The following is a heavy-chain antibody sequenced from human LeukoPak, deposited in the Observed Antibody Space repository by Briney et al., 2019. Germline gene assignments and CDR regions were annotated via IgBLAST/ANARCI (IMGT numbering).Heavy chain of an antibody. D-gene: IGHD6-13*01. CDR2: IYYSGST. CDR1: GGSISSGGYY. V-gene: IGHV4-31*03. Sequence: SETLSLTCTVSGGSISSGGYYWSWLHQRPGKGLEWIGYIYYSGSTYYNPSIKSRVTISVDTSKNQFSLKLSSVTAADTAVYYCAGGYSSSWYYYWGQGTLVTVSS. J-gene: IGHJ4*02. CDR3: AGGYSSSWYYY.